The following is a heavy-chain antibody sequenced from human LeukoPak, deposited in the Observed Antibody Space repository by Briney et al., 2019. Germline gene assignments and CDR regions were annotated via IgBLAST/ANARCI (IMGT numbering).Heavy chain of an antibody. Sequence: SETLSLTCSVSGDSISRSSYYWGWIRQPPGEGLEWIGTIYYDGSTYHNPSLKSRVTISVDASKNQFSLKLRSVTAADTAVYYCTRDSQLEWFYSWGQGTLDTVSS. CDR1: GDSISRSSYY. J-gene: IGHJ5*01. D-gene: IGHD3-10*01. V-gene: IGHV4-39*07. CDR3: TRDSQLEWFYS. CDR2: IYYDGST.